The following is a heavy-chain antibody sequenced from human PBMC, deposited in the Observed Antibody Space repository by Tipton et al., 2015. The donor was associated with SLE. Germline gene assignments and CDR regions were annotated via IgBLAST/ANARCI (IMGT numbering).Heavy chain of an antibody. CDR3: ARGGFLEGIIMGYFDY. V-gene: IGHV1-46*01. CDR1: GYTFTDYY. Sequence: QSGPEVKKPGASAKVSCKASGYTFTDYYIHWVRQAPGQGLEWMGIINPSGGSTSYAQKFQGRVTMTRDTSTSTVYMELSSLRSEDTAVYYCARGGFLEGIIMGYFDYWGQGTLVTVSS. D-gene: IGHD3-3*01. CDR2: INPSGGST. J-gene: IGHJ4*02.